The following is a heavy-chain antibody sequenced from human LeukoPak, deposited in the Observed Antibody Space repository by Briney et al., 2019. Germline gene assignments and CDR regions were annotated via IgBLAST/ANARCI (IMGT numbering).Heavy chain of an antibody. J-gene: IGHJ3*02. CDR3: ARDRYDWNDWREYYAFDI. CDR1: GYTFTSYY. CDR2: INPSGGST. D-gene: IGHD1-1*01. V-gene: IGHV1-46*01. Sequence: ASVKVSCKASGYTFTSYYMHWVRQAPGQGLEWMGIINPSGGSTSYAQKFQGRVTMTRDMSTSTVYMELSSLRSEDTAVYYCARDRYDWNDWREYYAFDIWGQGTMVTVSS.